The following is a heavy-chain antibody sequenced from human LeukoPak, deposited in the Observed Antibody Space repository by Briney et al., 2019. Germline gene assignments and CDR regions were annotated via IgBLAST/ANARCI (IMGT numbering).Heavy chain of an antibody. J-gene: IGHJ4*02. V-gene: IGHV4-39*07. CDR1: GGSISSTNYY. CDR2: IYYSGNT. CDR3: ARGYDSSGYYFPFDY. Sequence: PSKTLSLTCTVSGGSISSTNYYWGWIRQPPGKGLEWIGSIYYSGNTYYTPSLKSRVTISVDTSKNQFSLKLNSVTAADTAVYYCARGYDSSGYYFPFDYWGQGTLVTVSS. D-gene: IGHD3-22*01.